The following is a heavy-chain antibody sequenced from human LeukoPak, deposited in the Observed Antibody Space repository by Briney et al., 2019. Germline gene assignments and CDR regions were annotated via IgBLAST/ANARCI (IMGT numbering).Heavy chain of an antibody. CDR3: ARESYIVATITGFDY. CDR1: GGTFSSYA. J-gene: IGHJ4*02. Sequence: SVKVSCKASGGTFSSYAISWVRQAPGQGLEWMGRIIPIFGTANYAQKFQGRVTITTDESTSTAYMELSSLRSEDTAVYYCARESYIVATITGFDYWGQGTLVTDSS. D-gene: IGHD5-12*01. CDR2: IIPIFGTA. V-gene: IGHV1-69*05.